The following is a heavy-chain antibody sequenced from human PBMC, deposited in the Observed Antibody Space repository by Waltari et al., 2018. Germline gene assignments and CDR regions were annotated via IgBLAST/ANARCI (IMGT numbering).Heavy chain of an antibody. CDR2: ITGDCAYT. J-gene: IGHJ4*02. Sequence: EVQLWESGGGLEQPGGSLRLSCSASGFTFSNYGMNWVRQAPGKGLKWVSSITGDCAYTYYTDSGKGRFIVSRDNSKNTVYLQMNSLRAEDTAVYFCTKWAETTKAYFDDWGQGILVTVAS. CDR3: TKWAETTKAYFDD. D-gene: IGHD1-7*01. CDR1: GFTFSNYG. V-gene: IGHV3-23*01.